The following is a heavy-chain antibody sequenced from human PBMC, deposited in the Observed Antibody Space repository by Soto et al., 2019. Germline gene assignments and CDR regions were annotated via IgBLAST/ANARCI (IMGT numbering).Heavy chain of an antibody. CDR3: ARLPVEMATIGYYYSYGVDV. CDR1: GDSVTSGSHY. J-gene: IGHJ6*02. V-gene: IGHV4-61*01. Sequence: QVQLQESGPGLVKPSETLSLTCTVSGDSVTSGSHYWSWIRQPPGKGLEYIGYIFYSENTSYHPSIKSRVTISVDTSKNQFSLKLSSVTAADTALYYCARLPVEMATIGYYYSYGVDVWGQGTTVTVSS. CDR2: IFYSENT. D-gene: IGHD5-12*01.